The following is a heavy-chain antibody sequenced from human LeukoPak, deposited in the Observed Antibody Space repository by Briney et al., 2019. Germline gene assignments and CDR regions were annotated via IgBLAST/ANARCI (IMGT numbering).Heavy chain of an antibody. J-gene: IGHJ4*02. Sequence: SETLSLTCTVSGGSISSYYWSWIRQPPGKGLEWIGYIYYTGSTKYNPSLKSRVTISLDTSKDQFSLKLRSVTAADTAVYYCARVVDYGYSDYWGQGTLVTVSS. V-gene: IGHV4-59*13. CDR1: GGSISSYY. CDR3: ARVVDYGYSDY. D-gene: IGHD3-10*01. CDR2: IYYTGST.